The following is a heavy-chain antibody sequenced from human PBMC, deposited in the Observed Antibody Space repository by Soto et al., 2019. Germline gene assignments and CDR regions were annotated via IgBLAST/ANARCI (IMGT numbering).Heavy chain of an antibody. Sequence: QVQLVQSGAEVKEPGASVKISCKASGFSFTSYFMHWVRQAPGQGLEWMGMISPNGDKTIFAQQLQGRVTMTKDTSTSTLFMELSSLRSEDTAVYFCAREVSSGVGANEYWGQGTLVTVSS. D-gene: IGHD1-26*01. V-gene: IGHV1-46*04. J-gene: IGHJ4*02. CDR1: GFSFTSYF. CDR2: ISPNGDKT. CDR3: AREVSSGVGANEY.